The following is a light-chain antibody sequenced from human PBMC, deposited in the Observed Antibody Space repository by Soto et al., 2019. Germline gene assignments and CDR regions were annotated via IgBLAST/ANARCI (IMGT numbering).Light chain of an antibody. CDR3: QSYDSSLTTFV. CDR1: SANIGAEYD. Sequence: QSVLTQPPSVSGAAGQRVAIACTGSSANIGAEYDVHWYQQLPGTAPKRLIYGDNNRPSGVPDRFSGSKSGTSASLAITGLQPEDEADYYCQSYDSSLTTFVFGTGTKVTV. J-gene: IGLJ1*01. CDR2: GDN. V-gene: IGLV1-40*01.